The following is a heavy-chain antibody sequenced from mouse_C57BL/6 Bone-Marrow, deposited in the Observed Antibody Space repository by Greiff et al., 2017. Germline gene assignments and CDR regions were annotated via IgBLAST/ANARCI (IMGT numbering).Heavy chain of an antibody. J-gene: IGHJ1*03. Sequence: ESGPGLVKPSQSLSLSCSVTGYSITSGYYCNWIRQFPGNQLEWMGYISYDGGHNYNPSLQHRISITPDTSTNPSFLKFSSVSTEDTATYYGARAVVARSDWYFDVWGTGTTVTVSS. CDR1: GYSITSGYY. CDR3: ARAVVARSDWYFDV. D-gene: IGHD1-1*01. V-gene: IGHV3-6*01. CDR2: ISYDGGH.